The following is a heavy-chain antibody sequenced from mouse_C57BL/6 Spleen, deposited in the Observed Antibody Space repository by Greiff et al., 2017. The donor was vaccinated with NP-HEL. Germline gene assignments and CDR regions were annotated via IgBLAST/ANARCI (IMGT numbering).Heavy chain of an antibody. J-gene: IGHJ4*01. Sequence: EVHLVESGGGLVQSGRSLRLSCATSGFTFSDFYMEWVRQAPGKGLEWIAASRNKANDYTTEYSASVKGRFIVSRDTSQSILYLQMNALRAEDTAIYYCARDAGTVVPYAMDYWGQGTSVTVSS. D-gene: IGHD1-1*01. V-gene: IGHV7-1*01. CDR2: SRNKANDYTT. CDR1: GFTFSDFY. CDR3: ARDAGTVVPYAMDY.